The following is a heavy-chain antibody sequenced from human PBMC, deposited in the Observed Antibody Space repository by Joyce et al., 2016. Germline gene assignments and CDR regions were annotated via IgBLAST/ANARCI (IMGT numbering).Heavy chain of an antibody. V-gene: IGHV4-59*01. Sequence: QVQLQESGPGLVKPSETLSLTCTVSGGFISSYYWNWIRQPPGKGLEWIGYISYSGQTNSNPSLKSRVTISVDTSKNQFSLKLSSVTAADTAVYYCASKRTGYDSSGSYYYYYGMDVWGQGTTVTVSS. CDR1: GGFISSYY. CDR3: ASKRTGYDSSGSYYYYYGMDV. J-gene: IGHJ6*02. D-gene: IGHD3-22*01. CDR2: ISYSGQT.